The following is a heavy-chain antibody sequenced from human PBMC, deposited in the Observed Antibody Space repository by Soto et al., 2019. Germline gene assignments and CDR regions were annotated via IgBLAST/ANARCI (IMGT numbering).Heavy chain of an antibody. CDR1: GFTFSSYA. Sequence: QVQLVESGGGVVQPGRSLRLSCAASGFTFSSYAMHWVRQAPGKGLEWVAVISYDGSNKYYADSVKGRFTISRDNSKNTLYLQMNSLRAEDTAVYYCAREARWLQLPTSVHYYYGMDVWGQGTTVTVSS. CDR3: AREARWLQLPTSVHYYYGMDV. V-gene: IGHV3-30-3*01. CDR2: ISYDGSNK. J-gene: IGHJ6*02. D-gene: IGHD5-12*01.